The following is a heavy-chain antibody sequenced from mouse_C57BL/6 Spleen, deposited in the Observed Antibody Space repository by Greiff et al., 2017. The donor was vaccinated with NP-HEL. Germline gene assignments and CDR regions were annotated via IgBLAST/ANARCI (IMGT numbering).Heavy chain of an antibody. V-gene: IGHV1-53*01. J-gene: IGHJ4*01. CDR1: GYTFTSYW. D-gene: IGHD2-1*01. Sequence: QVQLKQPGTELVKPGASVKLSCKASGYTFTSYWMHWVKQRPGQGLEWIGNINPSNGGTNYNEKFKSKATLTVDKSSSTAYMQLSSLTSEDSAVYYCAREGALYYGNYDDYAMDYWGQGTSVTVSS. CDR3: AREGALYYGNYDDYAMDY. CDR2: INPSNGGT.